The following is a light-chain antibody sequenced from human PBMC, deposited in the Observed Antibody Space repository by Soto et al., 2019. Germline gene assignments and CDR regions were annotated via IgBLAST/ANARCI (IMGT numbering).Light chain of an antibody. CDR1: QSVSSY. V-gene: IGKV3-11*01. CDR3: QQRSNWPPS. CDR2: DAS. J-gene: IGKJ4*01. Sequence: EIVLTQSPATLSLSPGEIATLSCRASQSVSSYLAWYQQKPGQAPRLLIYDASNRATGIPARFSGSGSGTDFTLTISSLEPEDVAVYYCQQRSNWPPSFGGGTKVEIK.